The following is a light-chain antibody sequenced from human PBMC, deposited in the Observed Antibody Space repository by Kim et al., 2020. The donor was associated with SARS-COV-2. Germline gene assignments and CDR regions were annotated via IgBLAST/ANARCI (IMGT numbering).Light chain of an antibody. CDR2: VDSDGSH. J-gene: IGLJ3*02. CDR1: SEHFGYA. CDR3: QTWGAGPWV. V-gene: IGLV4-69*01. Sequence: QLVLTQSPAASASLGASVKLTCTVTSEHFGYAIAWHQQQPEKGPRYLMRVDSDGSHVRGIGVPDRFSGSSSGAERYLTISSLQSEDEAVYYCQTWGAGPWVFGGGTKLTVL.